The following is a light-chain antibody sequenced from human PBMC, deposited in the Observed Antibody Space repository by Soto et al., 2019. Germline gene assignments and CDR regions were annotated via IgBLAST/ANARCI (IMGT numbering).Light chain of an antibody. CDR1: QGISSY. Sequence: AIRMTQSPSSLSASTGDRVTITCRASQGISSYLAWYQHKQGKXSKXXIYAASTLQSGVPSRFSGSGSGTDLTLTISCLQSEDFATYYCQQYYSYPLTFGQGTRLEIK. J-gene: IGKJ5*01. CDR2: AAS. V-gene: IGKV1-8*01. CDR3: QQYYSYPLT.